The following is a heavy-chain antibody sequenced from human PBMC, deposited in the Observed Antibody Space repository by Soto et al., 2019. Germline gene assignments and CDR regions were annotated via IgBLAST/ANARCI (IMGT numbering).Heavy chain of an antibody. V-gene: IGHV3-13*01. Sequence: EVQLVESGGGLVQPGGSLRLSCAASGFTFSSYDMHWVRQATGKGLEWVSAIGTAGDTYYPGSVKCRFTISRENAKNSLLLQMNSLRAGDTAGYYCARGYSSSEYYYYLDVWGKGTTVTVSS. CDR1: GFTFSSYD. CDR2: IGTAGDT. J-gene: IGHJ6*03. CDR3: ARGYSSSEYYYYLDV. D-gene: IGHD6-6*01.